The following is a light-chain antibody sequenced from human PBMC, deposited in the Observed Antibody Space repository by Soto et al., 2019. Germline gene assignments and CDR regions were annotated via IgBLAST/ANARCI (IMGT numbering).Light chain of an antibody. J-gene: IGKJ1*01. CDR1: ETVSDSQ. V-gene: IGKV3-11*01. Sequence: VLTQSPDTLSLSPGERATLSCRTSETVSDSQLAWYQQKPGQAPRLLIYDASNRATGVPARFSGSGSGTDFALTISSLEPEDFAVYYCQQRSNWPPAWTFGQGTKVDIK. CDR2: DAS. CDR3: QQRSNWPPAWT.